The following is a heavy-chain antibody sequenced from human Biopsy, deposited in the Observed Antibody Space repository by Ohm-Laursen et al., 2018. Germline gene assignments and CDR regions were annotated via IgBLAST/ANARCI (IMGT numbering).Heavy chain of an antibody. CDR1: GYTFTDYG. J-gene: IGHJ6*02. CDR3: ARDRGYYYYYGMDV. CDR2: ITTYNGNT. Sequence: ASVKVSCNASGYTFTDYGVSWVRQAPGQGLEWMGWITTYNGNTNYAQKVQGRVTMTTDTSTSTAYMELRSLRSDDTAVYYCARDRGYYYYYGMDVWGQGTTVTVSS. V-gene: IGHV1-18*01. D-gene: IGHD3-10*01.